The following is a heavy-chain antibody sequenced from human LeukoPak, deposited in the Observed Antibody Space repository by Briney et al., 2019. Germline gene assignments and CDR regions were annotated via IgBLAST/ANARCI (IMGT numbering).Heavy chain of an antibody. CDR3: ARGLPSNAFDI. D-gene: IGHD5-12*01. Sequence: GGSLRLSCAASGFTFSSYWMSWVRQAPGKGLEWVSVIYSGGSTYYADSVKGRFTISKDNSKNTLYLQMNSLRAEDTAVYYCARGLPSNAFDIWGQGTMVTVSS. CDR1: GFTFSSYW. CDR2: IYSGGST. J-gene: IGHJ3*02. V-gene: IGHV3-53*01.